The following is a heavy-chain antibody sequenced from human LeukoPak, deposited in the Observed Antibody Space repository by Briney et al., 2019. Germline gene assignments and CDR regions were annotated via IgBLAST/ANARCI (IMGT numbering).Heavy chain of an antibody. CDR2: ISWNSGSI. V-gene: IGHV3-9*01. CDR3: ARDPPEYYMDV. CDR1: GFTFDDYA. J-gene: IGHJ6*03. Sequence: GGSLRLSCAASGFTFDDYAMHWVRQAPGKGLEWVSGISWNSGSIGYADSVKGRFTISRDNAKNSLYLQMNSLRAEDTAVYYCARDPPEYYMDVWGKGTTVTISS.